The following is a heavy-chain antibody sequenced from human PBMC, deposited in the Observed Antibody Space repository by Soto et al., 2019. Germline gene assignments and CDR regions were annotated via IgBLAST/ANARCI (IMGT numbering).Heavy chain of an antibody. J-gene: IGHJ4*02. V-gene: IGHV3-30*04. D-gene: IGHD3-3*01. CDR3: ARDLWRADY. CDR1: GFDFGSYA. CDR2: ISYDGRNK. Sequence: QVPLVQSGGGVVQPGRSLRLSCEASGFDFGSYAMHWVRQAPGKGLEWVTLISYDGRNKYYADSVKGRLTISRDNSKKTLYLQMNSLRPEDTAVYYCARDLWRADYWGQGTLVTVSS.